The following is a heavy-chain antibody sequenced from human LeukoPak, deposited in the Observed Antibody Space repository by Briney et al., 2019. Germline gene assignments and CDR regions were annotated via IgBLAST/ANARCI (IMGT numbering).Heavy chain of an antibody. Sequence: GGSLRLSCAASGFTVSSNYMSWVRQAPGKGLEWVSVIYSGGSTYYADSVKGRFTISRDNSKNTLYLQMNSLRAEDTAVYYCARSYGSGSYLLGDWGQGTLVTVSS. D-gene: IGHD3-10*01. V-gene: IGHV3-53*01. CDR3: ARSYGSGSYLLGD. J-gene: IGHJ4*02. CDR2: IYSGGST. CDR1: GFTVSSNY.